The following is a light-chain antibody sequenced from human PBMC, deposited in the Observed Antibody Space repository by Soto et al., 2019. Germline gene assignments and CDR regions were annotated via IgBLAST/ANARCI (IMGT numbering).Light chain of an antibody. Sequence: EIVLTQSPGTLSLSPGERATLSCRASQSIPNSYLSWYQHKPGQAPRLLIHGASSRATGTPDRFSGSGSGTDFTLIIDRLEPEDFALYYCLQYGSTPGTFGQGTKVDLK. V-gene: IGKV3-20*01. CDR3: LQYGSTPGT. CDR1: QSIPNSY. CDR2: GAS. J-gene: IGKJ1*01.